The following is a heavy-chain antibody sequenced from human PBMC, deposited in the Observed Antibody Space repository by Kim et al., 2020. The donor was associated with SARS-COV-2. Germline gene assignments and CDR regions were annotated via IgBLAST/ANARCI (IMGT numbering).Heavy chain of an antibody. J-gene: IGHJ4*02. CDR3: AKKQGGDYPFDL. D-gene: IGHD4-17*01. CDR1: GFTFDDHA. CDR2: ISLDSTTM. Sequence: GGSLRLSCTASGFTFDDHAMHWVRQTPGKGLKWVSGISLDSTTMEYADSVKGRFTISRDNAKNSLYLQMNSLRPEDTALYHCAKKQGGDYPFDLWGQVALVTVSS. V-gene: IGHV3-9*01.